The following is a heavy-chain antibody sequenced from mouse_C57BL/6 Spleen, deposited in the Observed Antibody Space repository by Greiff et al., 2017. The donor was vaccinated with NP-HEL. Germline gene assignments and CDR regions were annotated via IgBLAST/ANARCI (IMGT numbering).Heavy chain of an antibody. Sequence: EVKLLESGPGLVKPSQSLSLTCSVTGYSITSGYYWNWIRQFPGNKLEWMGYISYDGSNNYNPSLKNRISITRDTSKNQFFLKLNSVTTEDTATYYCARDEDYGRAYWGQGTLVTVSA. J-gene: IGHJ3*01. CDR2: ISYDGSN. V-gene: IGHV3-6*01. CDR3: ARDEDYGRAY. D-gene: IGHD1-1*02. CDR1: GYSITSGYY.